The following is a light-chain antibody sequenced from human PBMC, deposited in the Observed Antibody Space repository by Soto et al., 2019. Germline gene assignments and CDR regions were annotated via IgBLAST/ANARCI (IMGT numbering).Light chain of an antibody. J-gene: IGLJ1*01. CDR2: DVS. V-gene: IGLV2-14*01. CDR1: SSVVGGYNY. Sequence: QSALTQPASVSGSPGQSITISYTGTSSVVGGYNYVSWYQQHPGKAPKLMIYDVSNRPSGVSNRFSGSKSGNTASLTISGLQAEDEADYYCSSYTSSSLYVFGTGTKLTVL. CDR3: SSYTSSSLYV.